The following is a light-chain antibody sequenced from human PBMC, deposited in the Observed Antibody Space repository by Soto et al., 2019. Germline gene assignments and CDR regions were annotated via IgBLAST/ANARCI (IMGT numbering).Light chain of an antibody. V-gene: IGKV1-5*01. CDR3: QKYNSLYT. CDR2: DAS. Sequence: DIQMTQSPSTLSASVGDRVTITCRASQSISSWLAWYQQKPGKAPKLLIYDASSLESGVPSRFSGRGSGTEFTLTISSLQPYDFATYYCQKYNSLYTFGQGTKLEIK. J-gene: IGKJ2*01. CDR1: QSISSW.